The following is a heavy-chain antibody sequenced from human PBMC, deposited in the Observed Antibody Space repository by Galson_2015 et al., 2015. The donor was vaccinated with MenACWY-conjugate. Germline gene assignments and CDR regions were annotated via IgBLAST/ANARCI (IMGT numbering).Heavy chain of an antibody. J-gene: IGHJ3*02. V-gene: IGHV3-30*04. CDR1: GFTFSSYA. Sequence: SLRLSCAASGFTFSSYAMHWVRQAPGKGLEWVAVISYDGSNKYYADSVKGRFTISRDNSKNTLYLQMNSLRAEDTAVYYCASLGGSSSWYPEDAFDIWGQGTMVTVSS. D-gene: IGHD6-13*01. CDR2: ISYDGSNK. CDR3: ASLGGSSSWYPEDAFDI.